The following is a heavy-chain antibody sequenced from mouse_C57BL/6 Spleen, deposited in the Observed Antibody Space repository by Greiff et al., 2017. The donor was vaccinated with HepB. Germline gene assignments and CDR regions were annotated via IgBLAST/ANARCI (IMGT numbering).Heavy chain of an antibody. CDR2: IYPGSGST. CDR1: GYTFTSYW. D-gene: IGHD4-1*01. J-gene: IGHJ4*01. Sequence: QVQLQQPGAELVKPGASVKMSCKASGYTFTSYWITWVKQRPGQGLEWIGDIYPGSGSTNYNEKFKSKATLTVDTSSSTAYMQLSSLTSEASAVYYCARSRTGTAAMDYWGQGTSVTVSS. CDR3: ARSRTGTAAMDY. V-gene: IGHV1-55*01.